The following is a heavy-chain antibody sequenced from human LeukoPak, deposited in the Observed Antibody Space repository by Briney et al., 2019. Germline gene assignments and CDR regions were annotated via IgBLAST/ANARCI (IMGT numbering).Heavy chain of an antibody. CDR2: ISYDGSNK. Sequence: GGSLRLSCAASGFTFSSYAMHWVRQAPGKGLEWVAVISYDGSNKYYADSVKGRFTISRDNAENTLYLQMNSLRAEDTAVYYCARDRNIDDYYDSSGLFDYWGQGTLVTVSS. CDR3: ARDRNIDDYYDSSGLFDY. V-gene: IGHV3-30*04. J-gene: IGHJ4*02. D-gene: IGHD3-22*01. CDR1: GFTFSSYA.